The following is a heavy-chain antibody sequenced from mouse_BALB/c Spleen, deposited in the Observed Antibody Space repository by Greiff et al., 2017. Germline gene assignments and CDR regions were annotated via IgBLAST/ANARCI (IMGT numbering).Heavy chain of an antibody. Sequence: QVQLQQSGAELARPGASVKLSCKASGYTFTSYWMQWVKQRPGQGLEWIGAIYPGDGDTRYTQKFKGKATLTADKSSSTAYMQLSSLASEDSAVYYCARWSGTGGPFDYWGQGTTLTVSS. CDR3: ARWSGTGGPFDY. CDR1: GYTFTSYW. J-gene: IGHJ2*01. D-gene: IGHD4-1*01. CDR2: IYPGDGDT. V-gene: IGHV1-87*01.